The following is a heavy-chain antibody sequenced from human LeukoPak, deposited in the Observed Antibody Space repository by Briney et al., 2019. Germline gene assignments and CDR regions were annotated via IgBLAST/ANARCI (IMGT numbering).Heavy chain of an antibody. J-gene: IGHJ5*02. CDR3: AKRKDIVVVPAALGVFDP. V-gene: IGHV3-23*01. CDR2: ISGSGGST. D-gene: IGHD2-2*01. CDR1: GFTFSSYA. Sequence: GGSLRLSCAASGFTFSSYAMSWVRQAPGKGLEWVSAISGSGGSTYYADSVKGRFTISRDNSKNTLYLQMNSLRAEDTAVYYCAKRKDIVVVPAALGVFDPWGQGTLVTVSS.